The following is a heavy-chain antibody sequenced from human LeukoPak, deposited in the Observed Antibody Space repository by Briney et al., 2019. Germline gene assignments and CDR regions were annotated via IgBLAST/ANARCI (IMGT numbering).Heavy chain of an antibody. V-gene: IGHV3-30*03. Sequence: GGSLRLSCAASGFTFSSYGMHWVRQAPGKGLEWVAVISYDGSNKYYADSVKGRFTISRDNSKNTLYLQMNSLRAEDTAVYYCAPGGDYTFFDYWGQGTLVTVS. CDR2: ISYDGSNK. CDR1: GFTFSSYG. CDR3: APGGDYTFFDY. D-gene: IGHD4-17*01. J-gene: IGHJ4*02.